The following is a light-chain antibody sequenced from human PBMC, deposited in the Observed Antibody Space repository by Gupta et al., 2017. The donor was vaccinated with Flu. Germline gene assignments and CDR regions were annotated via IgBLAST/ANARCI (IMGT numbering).Light chain of an antibody. V-gene: IGLV2-14*01. Sequence: YGTGTSSDVGGYNYVSWYQQHPGKAPKLMIYEVSNRPSGVSNRFSGSKSGNTASLTISGLQAEDEADFYCRSYTSSSTRVFGGGTKLTVL. J-gene: IGLJ3*02. CDR1: SSDVGGYNY. CDR3: RSYTSSSTRV. CDR2: EVS.